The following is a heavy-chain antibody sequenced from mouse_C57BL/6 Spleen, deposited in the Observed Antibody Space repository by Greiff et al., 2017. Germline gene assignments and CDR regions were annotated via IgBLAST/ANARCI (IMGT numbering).Heavy chain of an antibody. CDR1: GYTFTSYW. D-gene: IGHD4-1*01. V-gene: IGHV1-50*01. CDR3: ANWDGGGCDY. Sequence: QVQLQQPGAELVKPGASVKLSCKASGYTFTSYWMQWVNQRPGQGLEWIGEIDPSDSSTNYNQKFKGKATLTVDTSSSTAYMQLSSLTSEDSAVYYCANWDGGGCDYWGQGTTLTVSS. CDR2: IDPSDSST. J-gene: IGHJ2*01.